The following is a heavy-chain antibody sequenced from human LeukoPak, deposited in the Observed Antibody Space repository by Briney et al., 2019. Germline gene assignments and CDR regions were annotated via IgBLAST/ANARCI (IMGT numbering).Heavy chain of an antibody. Sequence: EASVKVSCKASGYTFTGYYMHWVRQAPGQGLEWMGWINPNSGGTNYAQKFQGRVTMTRDTSISTAYMELSRLRSDDTAVYFCARGYDSSAYKLPIDSWGQGTLVSASS. CDR1: GYTFTGYY. V-gene: IGHV1-2*02. D-gene: IGHD3-22*01. J-gene: IGHJ4*02. CDR3: ARGYDSSAYKLPIDS. CDR2: INPNSGGT.